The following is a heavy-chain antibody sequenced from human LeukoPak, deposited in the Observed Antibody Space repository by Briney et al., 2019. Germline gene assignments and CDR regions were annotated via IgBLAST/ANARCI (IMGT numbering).Heavy chain of an antibody. Sequence: GSSVKVSCKASGGTFSSYAISWVRQAPGQGLEWTGGIIPIFGTANYAQKFQGRVTITADKSTSTAYMELSSLRSEDTAVYYCARPHLRTYYYGSGSSLDYWGQGTLVTVSS. V-gene: IGHV1-69*06. CDR2: IIPIFGTA. CDR3: ARPHLRTYYYGSGSSLDY. D-gene: IGHD3-10*01. J-gene: IGHJ4*02. CDR1: GGTFSSYA.